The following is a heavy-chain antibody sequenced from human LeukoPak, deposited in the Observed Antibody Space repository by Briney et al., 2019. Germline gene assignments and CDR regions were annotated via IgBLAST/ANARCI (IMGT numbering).Heavy chain of an antibody. D-gene: IGHD2-15*01. Sequence: SETLSLTCTVSGGSISSYYWSWIRQPPGKGLEWIGYIYYSGSTNYNPSLKSRVIISVDTSKNQFSLKLSSVTAADTAVYYCARDGDGYCSGGSCYPTPNEYFQHWGQGTLVTVSS. J-gene: IGHJ1*01. CDR2: IYYSGST. V-gene: IGHV4-59*01. CDR1: GGSISSYY. CDR3: ARDGDGYCSGGSCYPTPNEYFQH.